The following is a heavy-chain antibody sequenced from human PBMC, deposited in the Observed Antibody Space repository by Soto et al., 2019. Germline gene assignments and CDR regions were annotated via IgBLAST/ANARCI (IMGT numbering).Heavy chain of an antibody. CDR3: ARGARYCSSTSCFLNWFDP. D-gene: IGHD2-2*01. Sequence: HPGGSLRLSCAASGFTFSSYWMHWVRQAPGKGLVWVSRINSDGSSTSYADSVKGRFTISRDNAKNTLYLQMNSLRAEDTAVYYCARGARYCSSTSCFLNWFDPWGQGTLVTVSS. CDR2: INSDGSST. J-gene: IGHJ5*02. CDR1: GFTFSSYW. V-gene: IGHV3-74*01.